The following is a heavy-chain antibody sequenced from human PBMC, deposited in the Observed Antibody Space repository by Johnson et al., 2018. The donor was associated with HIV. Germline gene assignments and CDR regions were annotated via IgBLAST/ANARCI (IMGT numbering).Heavy chain of an antibody. Sequence: QVQLVESGGGVVQPGRSLRLSCAASGFTFSRYAMHWVRQAPGKGLEWVTVISYDGSNKYYADSVKGRFIISRENAKNSLYLQMNSLRAEDTAVYYCARVGRPWLPRDAFDIWGQGTMVTVSS. CDR1: GFTFSRYA. D-gene: IGHD6-19*01. CDR2: ISYDGSNK. CDR3: ARVGRPWLPRDAFDI. J-gene: IGHJ3*02. V-gene: IGHV3-30*14.